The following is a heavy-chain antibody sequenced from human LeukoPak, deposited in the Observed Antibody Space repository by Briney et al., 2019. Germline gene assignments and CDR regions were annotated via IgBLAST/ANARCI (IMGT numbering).Heavy chain of an antibody. CDR3: ARGGPTTTYYYDSSGYYYDY. CDR2: INHSGST. V-gene: IGHV4-34*01. J-gene: IGHJ4*02. Sequence: SETLSLTCAVYGGSFSGYYWSWIRQPPGKELEWIGEINHSGSTNYNPSLKSRVTISVDTSKNQFSLKLSSVTAADTAVYYCARGGPTTTYYYDSSGYYYDYWGQGTLVTVSS. CDR1: GGSFSGYY. D-gene: IGHD3-22*01.